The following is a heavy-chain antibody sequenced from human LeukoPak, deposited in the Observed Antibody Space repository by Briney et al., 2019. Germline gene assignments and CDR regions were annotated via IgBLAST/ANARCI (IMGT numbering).Heavy chain of an antibody. CDR1: GFTFSDYN. CDR2: ISRSGSTK. CDR3: ARDRLGEGDIDY. J-gene: IGHJ4*02. V-gene: IGHV3-11*01. D-gene: IGHD3-16*01. Sequence: GGSLRLSCAASGFTFSDYNMRWIRQAPGKGLEWVSSISRSGSTKYYADSVKGRFTISRDNAKNSLFLQMNSLRSEDTAVYYCARDRLGEGDIDYWGQGTLVTVSS.